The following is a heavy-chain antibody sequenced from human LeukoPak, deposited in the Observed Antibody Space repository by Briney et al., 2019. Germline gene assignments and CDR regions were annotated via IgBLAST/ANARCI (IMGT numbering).Heavy chain of an antibody. CDR3: ARRSGVLDSRDSRYYFDH. J-gene: IGHJ4*02. D-gene: IGHD3-22*01. CDR2: IYNSEST. CDR1: GRYLSRHY. V-gene: IGHV4-59*07. Sequence: PSDTLSLTRIVSGRYLSRHYWRWIRQPPGKGLEYIGCIYNSESTDYNPSLKIPVTISLDTSKNQFSLHLSSVTAADSAVYYCARRSGVLDSRDSRYYFDHWGQGTLVTVAS.